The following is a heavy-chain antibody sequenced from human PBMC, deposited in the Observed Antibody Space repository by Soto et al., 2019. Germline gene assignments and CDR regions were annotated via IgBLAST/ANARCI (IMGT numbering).Heavy chain of an antibody. Sequence: GASVNFSCKASGYTVTGYYIHWVRQAPGQWLAWMAWINPNSGASQAAQKFQGRISMTRDTSISTVYMELSSLRADDTAVYYCARVMTTVTTGELDPWGQGTLVTVSS. CDR3: ARVMTTVTTGELDP. D-gene: IGHD4-17*01. CDR1: GYTVTGYY. V-gene: IGHV1-2*02. J-gene: IGHJ5*02. CDR2: INPNSGAS.